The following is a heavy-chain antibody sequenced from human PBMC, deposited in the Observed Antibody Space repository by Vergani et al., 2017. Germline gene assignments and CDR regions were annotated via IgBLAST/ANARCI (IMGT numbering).Heavy chain of an antibody. CDR1: GGSISSGGYY. V-gene: IGHV4-31*03. CDR3: ARGERVAARSIDAFDI. Sequence: QVQLQESGPGLVKPSQTLSLTCTVSGGSISSGGYYWSWIRQHPGKGLEWIGYIYYSGSTYYNPSLKSRVTISVDTSKNQFPLKLSSVTAADTAVYYCARGERVAARSIDAFDIWGQGTMVTVSS. D-gene: IGHD6-6*01. J-gene: IGHJ3*02. CDR2: IYYSGST.